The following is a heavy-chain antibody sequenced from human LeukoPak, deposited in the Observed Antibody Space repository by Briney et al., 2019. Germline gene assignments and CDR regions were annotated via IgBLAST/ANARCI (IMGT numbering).Heavy chain of an antibody. CDR3: AKETNDAFDI. CDR1: GFTFDDYA. V-gene: IGHV3-9*03. Sequence: GGSLRLSCEASGFTFDDYAIHRVRQAPGKGLEWVSGISWNSGSIGYADSVKGRFTISRDNAKNCLYLQMNSLRAEDMALYYCAKETNDAFDIWGQGTMVTVSS. CDR2: ISWNSGSI. J-gene: IGHJ3*02.